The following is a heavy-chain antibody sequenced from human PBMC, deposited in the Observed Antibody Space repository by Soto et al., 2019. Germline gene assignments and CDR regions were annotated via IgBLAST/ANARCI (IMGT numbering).Heavy chain of an antibody. D-gene: IGHD3-10*01. CDR3: ARATSPVGAFDI. Sequence: QLQLQESGPGLVKPSETLSLTCTVSGGSISSSSYYWGWIRQPPGKGLEWIGSIYYSGSTYYNPSLKSRVTISVDTSKNQFSLKLSSVTAADTAVYYCARATSPVGAFDIWGQGTMVTVSS. V-gene: IGHV4-39*01. CDR2: IYYSGST. J-gene: IGHJ3*02. CDR1: GGSISSSSYY.